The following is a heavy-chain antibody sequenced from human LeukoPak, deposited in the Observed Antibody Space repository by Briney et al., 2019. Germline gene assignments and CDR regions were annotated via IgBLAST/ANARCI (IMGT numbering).Heavy chain of an antibody. V-gene: IGHV1-69*13. CDR2: IIPVFGTT. CDR1: GGTFSSSA. Sequence: SVKVSCKASGGTFSSSAINWVRQAPGQGLEWMGGIIPVFGTTNYAQKFQGRLTVTADESATTAYTELSSLKSEDTAIYYCARGPSDYYQSARNRFFDYWGQGTLVTVSS. D-gene: IGHD3-10*01. CDR3: ARGPSDYYQSARNRFFDY. J-gene: IGHJ4*02.